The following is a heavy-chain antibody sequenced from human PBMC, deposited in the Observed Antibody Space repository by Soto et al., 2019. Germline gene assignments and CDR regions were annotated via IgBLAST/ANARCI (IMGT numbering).Heavy chain of an antibody. J-gene: IGHJ4*02. D-gene: IGHD2-15*01. CDR1: GGSISSGGYY. CDR2: IYYSGST. V-gene: IGHV4-31*03. Sequence: PSETLSLTCTVSGGSISSGGYYWSWIGQHPGKGLEWIGYIYYSGSTYYNPSLKSRVTISVDTSKNQFSLKLSSVTAADTAVYYCARETQDHLRSNYFDYWGQGTLVTVSS. CDR3: ARETQDHLRSNYFDY.